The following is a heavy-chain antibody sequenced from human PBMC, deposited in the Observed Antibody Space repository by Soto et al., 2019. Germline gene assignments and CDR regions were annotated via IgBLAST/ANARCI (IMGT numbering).Heavy chain of an antibody. V-gene: IGHV3-30-3*01. J-gene: IGHJ6*02. D-gene: IGHD3-3*01. CDR3: ARAPYDFWSSYYYYYGMDV. Sequence: QVQLVESGGGVVQPGRSLRLSCAASGFTFSSYAMHWVRQAPGKGLEWVAVISYDGSNKYYADSVKGRFTISRDNSKNTLYLQMNSLRAEDTAVYYCARAPYDFWSSYYYYYGMDVWGQGTTVTVSS. CDR1: GFTFSSYA. CDR2: ISYDGSNK.